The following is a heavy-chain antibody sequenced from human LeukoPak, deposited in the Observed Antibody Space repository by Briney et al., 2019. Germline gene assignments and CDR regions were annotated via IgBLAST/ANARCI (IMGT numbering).Heavy chain of an antibody. Sequence: SQTLSLTCTVSGGSISGSGYYWSWIRQPPGKGLEWIGYIYHTGSTYYNPSLASRVTISVDRSKNQFSLRLTSVPAADTAVFYCARGGVGPTTNWFDPWGQGTLVTVSS. V-gene: IGHV4-30-2*01. D-gene: IGHD1-26*01. CDR1: GGSISGSGYY. J-gene: IGHJ5*02. CDR2: IYHTGST. CDR3: ARGGVGPTTNWFDP.